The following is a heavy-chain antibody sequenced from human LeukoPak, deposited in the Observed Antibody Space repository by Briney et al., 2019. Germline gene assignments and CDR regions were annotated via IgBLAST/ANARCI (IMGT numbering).Heavy chain of an antibody. CDR1: LYTLTDYY. V-gene: IGHV1-8*01. CDR2: INPNSGNT. CDR3: VSGPGRTSSSYPYYFDY. Sequence: GASLRVSSESSLYTLTDYYINWVRQASGEGVDWMGWINPNSGNTGYTQKFQGRVTITRHTSISTDYMELSSLRSEQTPVYFFVSGPGRTSSSYPYYFDYWGQGSLVTVSS. D-gene: IGHD2-2*01. J-gene: IGHJ4*02.